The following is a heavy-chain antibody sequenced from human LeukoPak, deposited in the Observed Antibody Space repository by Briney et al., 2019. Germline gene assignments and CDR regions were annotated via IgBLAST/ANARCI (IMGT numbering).Heavy chain of an antibody. V-gene: IGHV3-23*01. CDR1: GFTFSSYA. J-gene: IGHJ4*02. CDR3: ATSGGTLWLGRGGNYFDY. Sequence: PGGSLRLSCAASGFTFSSYAMSWVRQAPGKGLEWVSAISGSGGSTYYADSVKGRFTISRDNSKNTLYLQMNSLRAEDTAVYYCATSGGTLWLGRGGNYFDYWGQGTLVTVSS. D-gene: IGHD3-10*01. CDR2: ISGSGGST.